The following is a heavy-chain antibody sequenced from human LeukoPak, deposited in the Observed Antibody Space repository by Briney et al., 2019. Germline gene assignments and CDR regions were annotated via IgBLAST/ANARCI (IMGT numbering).Heavy chain of an antibody. J-gene: IGHJ5*02. V-gene: IGHV4-4*07. CDR1: GGSISSYY. CDR2: IYTSGST. D-gene: IGHD6-13*01. Sequence: SETLSLTCTVSGGSISSYYWSWIRQPAGKGLEWIRRIYTSGSTNYNPSLKSRVTMSVDTSKNQFSLKLSSVTAADTAVYYCARDSSRSVSSSWYGAFDPWGQGTLVTVSS. CDR3: ARDSSRSVSSSWYGAFDP.